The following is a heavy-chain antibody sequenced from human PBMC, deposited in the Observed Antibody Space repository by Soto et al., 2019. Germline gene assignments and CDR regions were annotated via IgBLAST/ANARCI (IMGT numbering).Heavy chain of an antibody. CDR3: ASVDSSGWYWFDP. J-gene: IGHJ5*02. Sequence: ASVKVSCKASGYTFTSYAMHWVRQAPGQRLEWMGWINAGNGNTKYSQKFQGRVSITRDTSASTAYMELSSLRSEDTAVYYCASVDSSGWYWFDPWGQGTLVTVSS. CDR2: INAGNGNT. V-gene: IGHV1-3*01. CDR1: GYTFTSYA. D-gene: IGHD6-19*01.